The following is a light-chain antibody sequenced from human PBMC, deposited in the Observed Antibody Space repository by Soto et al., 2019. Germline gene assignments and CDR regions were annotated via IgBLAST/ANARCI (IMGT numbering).Light chain of an antibody. Sequence: DIQLTQSPSTLSASVGDRVTITCRPSQNISTSLAWYQQKSGRAPKLLIYDVSNLESGVPSRFSGSGSGTEFSLTIRGLQPDVFATYYCQQYYSYRTFGQGTTVEVK. CDR3: QQYYSYRT. J-gene: IGKJ1*01. CDR2: DVS. V-gene: IGKV1-5*01. CDR1: QNISTS.